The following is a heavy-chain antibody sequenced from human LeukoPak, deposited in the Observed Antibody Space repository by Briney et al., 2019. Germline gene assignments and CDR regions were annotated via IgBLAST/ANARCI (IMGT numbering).Heavy chain of an antibody. CDR1: GFTFSSYA. V-gene: IGHV3-23*01. CDR2: ISGSGGSI. Sequence: GGSLRLSCAASGFTFSSYAMSWVRQAPGKGLEWVSLISGSGGSIYYADSVKGRFTISRDNSKNTLYLQMNSLRAEDTAVYYCAKTGRSNWYFDLWGRGTLVTVSS. CDR3: AKTGRSNWYFDL. D-gene: IGHD1-26*01. J-gene: IGHJ2*01.